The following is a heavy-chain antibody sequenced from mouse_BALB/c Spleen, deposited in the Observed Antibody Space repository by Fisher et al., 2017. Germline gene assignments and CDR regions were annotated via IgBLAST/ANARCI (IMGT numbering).Heavy chain of an antibody. J-gene: IGHJ4*01. V-gene: IGHV1-69*02. CDR3: ARCGYDEEYYAMDY. D-gene: IGHD2-2*01. Sequence: KFKGKATLNVDKSSNTAYMQLSSLTSEDSAVYYCARCGYDEEYYAMDYWGQGTSVTVSS.